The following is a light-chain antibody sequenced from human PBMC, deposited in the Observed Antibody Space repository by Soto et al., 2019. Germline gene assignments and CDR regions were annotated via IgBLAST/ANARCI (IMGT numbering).Light chain of an antibody. CDR1: QTISSNY. CDR2: GTS. CDR3: QQYVSWT. V-gene: IGKV3-20*01. Sequence: EIVLTQSPGTLSVSPGERATLSCRASQTISSNYLAWYQQKPGQAPSLLSYGTSSRATGIPDRFSGSGSGTYFTLTISRLEPEDSAIYYCQQYVSWTFGQGTKVEIK. J-gene: IGKJ1*01.